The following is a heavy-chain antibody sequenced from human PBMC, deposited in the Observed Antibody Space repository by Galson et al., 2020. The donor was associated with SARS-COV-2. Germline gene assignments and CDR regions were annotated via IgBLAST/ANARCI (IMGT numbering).Heavy chain of an antibody. J-gene: IGHJ4*02. Sequence: GESLKISCAASGFSFSTYEMNWVRQAPGKGLEWVSYISGSGDNIYYAESVKGRFTISRDNAKDSLYLQMNGLRADDTAVYYCATVLADAAMDDWGQGTLVTVSS. V-gene: IGHV3-48*03. CDR3: ATVLADAAMDD. CDR1: GFSFSTYE. CDR2: ISGSGDNI. D-gene: IGHD2-2*01.